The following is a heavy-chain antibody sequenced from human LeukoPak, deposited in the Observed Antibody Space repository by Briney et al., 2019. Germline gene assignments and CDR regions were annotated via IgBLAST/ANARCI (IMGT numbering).Heavy chain of an antibody. J-gene: IGHJ6*03. V-gene: IGHV1-46*01. Sequence: ASVKVSCKASGYTFTSYYMHWVRQAPGQGLEWMGIINPSGGSTSYAQKFQGRVTMTRDMSTSTVYMELSSLGSEDTAVYYCARDQRSGYTGYDYYYYYYMDVWGKGTTVTASS. D-gene: IGHD5-12*01. CDR3: ARDQRSGYTGYDYYYYYYMDV. CDR1: GYTFTSYY. CDR2: INPSGGST.